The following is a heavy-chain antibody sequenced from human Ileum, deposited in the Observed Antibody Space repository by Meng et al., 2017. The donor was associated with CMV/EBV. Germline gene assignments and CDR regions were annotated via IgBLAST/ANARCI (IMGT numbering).Heavy chain of an antibody. J-gene: IGHJ1*01. V-gene: IGHV3-30*04. CDR3: ARVTIAVAGRFFQH. D-gene: IGHD6-19*01. CDR2: ISSEGSIE. CDR1: GFIFSSYY. Sequence: ASGFIFSSYYMHWVRQAPGKGLEWVGVISSEGSIEYYADSVKGRFTISRDNSQNTLYLQMNSLRPEDTGVYYCARVTIAVAGRFFQHWGQGTLVTVSS.